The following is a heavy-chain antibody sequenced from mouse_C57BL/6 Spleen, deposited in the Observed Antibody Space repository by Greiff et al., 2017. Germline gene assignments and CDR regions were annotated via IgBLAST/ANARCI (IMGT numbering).Heavy chain of an antibody. Sequence: VQLQQSGPELVRPGASVKISCKASGYTFTDYYMNWVKQSHGKSLEWIGDINPNNGGTSYNQKFKGKATLTVDKSSSTAYMELRSLTSEDSAVYYCARAAEAHYAMDYWGQGTTLTVSS. CDR3: ARAAEAHYAMDY. D-gene: IGHD3-2*02. CDR1: GYTFTDYY. CDR2: INPNNGGT. V-gene: IGHV1-26*01. J-gene: IGHJ4*01.